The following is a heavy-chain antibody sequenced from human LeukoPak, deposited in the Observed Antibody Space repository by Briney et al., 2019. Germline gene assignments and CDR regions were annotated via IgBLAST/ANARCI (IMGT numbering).Heavy chain of an antibody. CDR2: SNSDGSST. CDR1: GFTFSSYW. D-gene: IGHD4-17*01. CDR3: ARGGDYPFDY. Sequence: PGGSLRLSCAASGFTFSSYWMHWVRQAPGKGLVWVSRSNSDGSSTNYADSEKGRFTISRDNAKNTLYLQMNSLRAEDTAVYYCARGGDYPFDYWGQGTLVTVSS. J-gene: IGHJ4*02. V-gene: IGHV3-74*01.